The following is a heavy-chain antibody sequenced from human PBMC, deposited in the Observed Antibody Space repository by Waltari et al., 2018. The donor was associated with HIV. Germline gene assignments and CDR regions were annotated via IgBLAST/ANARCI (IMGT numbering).Heavy chain of an antibody. Sequence: EVQLVESGGGLVQPGGSLRLSCAASGFTFSTFWMHWVRQTPGKGLVGVSGINRYGSSTTYADSVKGRFTISRDNPKNTLYLQMSSLRAEDTAVYFCARGRYYGMDVWGQGTTVTVSS. CDR2: INRYGSST. J-gene: IGHJ6*02. V-gene: IGHV3-74*01. CDR3: ARGRYYGMDV. CDR1: GFTFSTFW.